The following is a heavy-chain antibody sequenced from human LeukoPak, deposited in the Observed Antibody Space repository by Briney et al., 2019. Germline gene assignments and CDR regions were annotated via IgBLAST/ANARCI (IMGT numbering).Heavy chain of an antibody. D-gene: IGHD3-10*01. CDR2: IYYSGST. Sequence: SETLSLTCIVSGGSISSSDYYWGWIRQPPGEGLEWIGNIYYSGSTYYKPSLKSRVTISVDTSKNQFSLKLSSVTAADTAVYYCARGFRGPNFDYWGQGTLVTVSS. CDR1: GGSISSSDYY. CDR3: ARGFRGPNFDY. V-gene: IGHV4-39*01. J-gene: IGHJ4*02.